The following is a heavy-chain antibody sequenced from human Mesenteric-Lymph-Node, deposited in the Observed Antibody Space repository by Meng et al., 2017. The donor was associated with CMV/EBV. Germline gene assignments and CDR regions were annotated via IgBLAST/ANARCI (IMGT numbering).Heavy chain of an antibody. J-gene: IGHJ4*01. CDR3: AKSLTISGALRQYYYFDH. D-gene: IGHD3-3*01. CDR2: IYSDHSGGTT. V-gene: IGHV3-66*02. Sequence: GGSLRLSCAASGFSVSNNYMSWVRQAPGKGLEWISIIYSDHSGGTTYYADSVEGRFTISRDDSKNRVDLQMNGLRREDTAVYYCAKSLTISGALRQYYYFDHWGHGALVTVSS. CDR1: GFSVSNNY.